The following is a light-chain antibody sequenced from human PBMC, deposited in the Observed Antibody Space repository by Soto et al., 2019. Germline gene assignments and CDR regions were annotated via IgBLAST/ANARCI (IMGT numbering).Light chain of an antibody. V-gene: IGLV1-51*01. CDR1: SSNIRNNY. J-gene: IGLJ1*01. CDR2: DNN. Sequence: QSVLTQPPSVSAAPRQKVTISCSGSSSNIRNNYVSWYQQLPGTAPKLLIYDNNKRPSGIPDRFSGSKSGTSATLGITGLQTGDEADYYCGTWDSSLSAYVFGTWTKLTVL. CDR3: GTWDSSLSAYV.